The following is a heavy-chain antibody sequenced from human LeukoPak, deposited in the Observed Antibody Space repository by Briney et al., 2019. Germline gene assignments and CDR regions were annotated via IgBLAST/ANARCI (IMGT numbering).Heavy chain of an antibody. J-gene: IGHJ4*02. Sequence: ASVKVSCKASGYTFTGYYMHWVRQAPGQGLEWMGWINPNSGGTNYAQKFQGRVTMTRDASISAAYMERSRLTSDDTAVYYGARVRVGEDLDYWGQGTLVTVSS. CDR2: INPNSGGT. V-gene: IGHV1-2*02. D-gene: IGHD3-16*01. CDR3: ARVRVGEDLDY. CDR1: GYTFTGYY.